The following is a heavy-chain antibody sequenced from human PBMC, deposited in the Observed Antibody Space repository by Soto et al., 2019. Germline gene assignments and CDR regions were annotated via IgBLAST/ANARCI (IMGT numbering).Heavy chain of an antibody. V-gene: IGHV1-69*13. J-gene: IGHJ6*02. D-gene: IGHD2-15*01. CDR2: IIPIFGTA. CDR3: ARYCSGGSCYSYYYYGMDV. CDR1: GGTFSSYA. Sequence: ASVKVSCKASGGTFSSYAISWVRQAPGQGLEWMGGIIPIFGTANYAQKFQGRVTITADESTSTAYMELSSLRSEDTAVYYCARYCSGGSCYSYYYYGMDVWGQGTTVTVSS.